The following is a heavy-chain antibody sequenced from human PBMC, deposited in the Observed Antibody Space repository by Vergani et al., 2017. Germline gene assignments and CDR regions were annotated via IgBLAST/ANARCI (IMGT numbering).Heavy chain of an antibody. D-gene: IGHD3-16*01. CDR2: IDWDDDK. CDR3: ARLRLGELTVDY. CDR1: GFSLSISGMC. Sequence: QVTLRESGPALVKPTQTLTLTCTFSGFSLSISGMCVNWIRQPPGKALEWLARIDWDDDKYYSTSLKTRLTISKDTSTNQVVLTMINMDPVDTATYYCARLRLGELTVDYWGQGTLVTVSS. J-gene: IGHJ4*02. V-gene: IGHV2-70*15.